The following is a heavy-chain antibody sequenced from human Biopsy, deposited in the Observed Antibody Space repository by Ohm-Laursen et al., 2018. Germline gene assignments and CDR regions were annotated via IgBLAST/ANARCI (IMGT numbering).Heavy chain of an antibody. Sequence: ASVKVSCKGSGYIFTRFGVSWVRQAPGHGLEWMGWVSTYNGNTEYEQKFQGRVTVTTDTSANTAYMELRSLRSDDTAVYFCARVREGGLLDYWGQGILVTVSS. CDR2: VSTYNGNT. CDR1: GYIFTRFG. CDR3: ARVREGGLLDY. D-gene: IGHD3-16*01. V-gene: IGHV1-18*01. J-gene: IGHJ4*02.